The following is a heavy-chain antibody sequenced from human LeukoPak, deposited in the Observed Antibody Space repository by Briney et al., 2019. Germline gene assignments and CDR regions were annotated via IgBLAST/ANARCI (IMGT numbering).Heavy chain of an antibody. CDR2: IYYSGST. D-gene: IGHD3-22*01. CDR3: ARGGSGYYPPTFDY. Sequence: SQTLSLTCTVSGGSISSGGYYWSWIRQHPGKGLEWIGYIYYSGSTYCNPSLKSRVTISVDTSKNQFSLKLSSVTAADTAVYYCARGGSGYYPPTFDYWGQGTLVTVSS. V-gene: IGHV4-31*03. CDR1: GGSISSGGYY. J-gene: IGHJ4*02.